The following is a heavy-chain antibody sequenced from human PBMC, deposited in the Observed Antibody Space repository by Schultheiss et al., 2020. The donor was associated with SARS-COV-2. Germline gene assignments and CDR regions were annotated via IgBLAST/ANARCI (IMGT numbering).Heavy chain of an antibody. CDR3: ARGAFYDILTGWDY. CDR1: GFTFSSYG. J-gene: IGHJ4*02. CDR2: ISSSSSTI. D-gene: IGHD3-9*01. V-gene: IGHV3-48*01. Sequence: GGSLRLSCAASGFTFSSYGMHWVRQAPGKGLEWVSYISSSSSTIYYADSVKGRFTISRDNSKNTLYLQMNSLRAEDTAVYYCARGAFYDILTGWDYWGQGTLVTVSS.